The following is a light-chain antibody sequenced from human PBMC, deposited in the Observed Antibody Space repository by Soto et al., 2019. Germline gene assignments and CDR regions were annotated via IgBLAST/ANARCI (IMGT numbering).Light chain of an antibody. CDR3: HQRINWPFT. J-gene: IGKJ2*01. CDR1: QNINSY. V-gene: IGKV3-11*01. Sequence: EIVLTQSPATLSLSPGERATLSCRASQNINSYFSWYQHRPGQAPRLLIYDATERAPGIPARFSGSGSGTDFTLTISRLEPEDFAVYFCHQRINWPFTFGQATTLEIK. CDR2: DAT.